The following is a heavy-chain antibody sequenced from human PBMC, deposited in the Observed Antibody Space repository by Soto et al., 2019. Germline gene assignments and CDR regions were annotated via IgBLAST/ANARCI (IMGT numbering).Heavy chain of an antibody. J-gene: IGHJ4*02. V-gene: IGHV3-9*01. CDR3: AKDHSGWNYGIDY. CDR1: GFTFDEHA. Sequence: EVQLVESGGGLVQPGRSLGLSCAASGFTFDEHAMHWVRQAPGKGLEWVSFISWNSDTIGYVDSVKGRFTISRDNAKNSLYLQMNSLRAEDTALYYCAKDHSGWNYGIDYWGQGTLVTVSS. CDR2: ISWNSDTI. D-gene: IGHD1-7*01.